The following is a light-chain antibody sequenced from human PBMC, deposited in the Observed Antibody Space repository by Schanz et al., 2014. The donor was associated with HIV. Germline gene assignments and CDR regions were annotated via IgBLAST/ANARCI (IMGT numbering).Light chain of an antibody. CDR1: RSNIGAGYD. Sequence: QSVLTQPPSVSGAPGQRVTISCTGSRSNIGAGYDVHWYQQLPGTAPKLLIYGNNNRPSGVPDRFSGSKSGTSASLAITGLQAEDEADYFCATWDDRFKGPVFGAGTKLTVL. CDR2: GNN. J-gene: IGLJ3*02. CDR3: ATWDDRFKGPV. V-gene: IGLV1-40*01.